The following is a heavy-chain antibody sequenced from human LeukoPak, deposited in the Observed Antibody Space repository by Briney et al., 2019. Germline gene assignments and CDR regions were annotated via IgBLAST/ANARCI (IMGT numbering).Heavy chain of an antibody. Sequence: PSETLSLTCTVSGGSISSYYWSWIRQPAGKGLEWIGRIYTSGSTNYNPSLKSRVTISVDTSKNQFSLELSSVTAADTAVYYCARGFATTTYFYGSGSSGVDDYWGQGTLVTVSS. D-gene: IGHD3-10*01. V-gene: IGHV4-4*07. CDR3: ARGFATTTYFYGSGSSGVDDY. CDR2: IYTSGST. CDR1: GGSISSYY. J-gene: IGHJ4*02.